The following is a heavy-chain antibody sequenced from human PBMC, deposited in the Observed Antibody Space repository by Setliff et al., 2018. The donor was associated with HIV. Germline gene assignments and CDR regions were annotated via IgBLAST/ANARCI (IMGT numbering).Heavy chain of an antibody. V-gene: IGHV3-11*01. Sequence: LSLTCAVYGGSFPAYYWNWVRQAPGKGLEWVSCISNSGAMYYADSVKGRFTISRDNAKNSLYLQMHSLRAEDTALYYCAKEGGTYGSDYYYYYMDVWGKGTTVTVSS. D-gene: IGHD3-10*01. CDR1: GGSFPAYY. CDR3: AKEGGTYGSDYYYYYMDV. J-gene: IGHJ6*03. CDR2: ISNSGAM.